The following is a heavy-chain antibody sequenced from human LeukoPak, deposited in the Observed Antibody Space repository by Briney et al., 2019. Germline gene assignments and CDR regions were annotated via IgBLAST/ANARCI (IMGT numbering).Heavy chain of an antibody. Sequence: NPSETLSLTCTVSGGSINGHYWTWIRLSPGKGLEWIGYISDSGSTSYNPSLKSRVIMSVEASKTEFSLRLNSVTAADTAVYFCARVFRGAVTSNWFDPWGQGTLVTVSS. CDR3: ARVFRGAVTSNWFDP. CDR2: ISDSGST. J-gene: IGHJ5*02. D-gene: IGHD4-17*01. V-gene: IGHV4-59*11. CDR1: GGSINGHY.